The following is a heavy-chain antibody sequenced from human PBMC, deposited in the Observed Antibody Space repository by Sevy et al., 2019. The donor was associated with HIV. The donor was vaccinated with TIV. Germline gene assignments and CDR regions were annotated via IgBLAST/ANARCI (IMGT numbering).Heavy chain of an antibody. CDR1: GFTFSSYA. Sequence: GGSLRLSCAASGFTFSSYAMSWVRQAPGKGLEWVSAISGSGGSTYYADSVKGRFTISRDNSKNTLYLQMNSLRAEDTAVYYCAKATAEAGTYYYYYGMDVWGQGTTVTVSS. J-gene: IGHJ6*02. CDR3: AKATAEAGTYYYYYGMDV. CDR2: ISGSGGST. V-gene: IGHV3-23*01. D-gene: IGHD6-19*01.